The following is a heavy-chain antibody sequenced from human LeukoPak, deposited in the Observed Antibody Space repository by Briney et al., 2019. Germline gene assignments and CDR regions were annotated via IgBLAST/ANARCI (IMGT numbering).Heavy chain of an antibody. CDR2: IRYDGSNK. V-gene: IGHV3-30*02. CDR1: GFTFSSYG. CDR3: AKDGDSSGWYKDYYYYYYYMDV. Sequence: QPGGSLRLSCAASGFTFSSYGMHWVRQAPGKGLEWVAFIRYDGSNKYYADSVKGRFTISRDNSKNTLYLQMNSLRAEDTAVYFCAKDGDSSGWYKDYYYYYYYMDVWGKGTTVTVSS. D-gene: IGHD6-19*01. J-gene: IGHJ6*03.